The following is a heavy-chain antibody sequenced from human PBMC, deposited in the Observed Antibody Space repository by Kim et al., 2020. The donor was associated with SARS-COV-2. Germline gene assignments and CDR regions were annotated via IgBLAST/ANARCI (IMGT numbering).Heavy chain of an antibody. Sequence: QRFEGRVTMTRDTSTSTVYMELSSLRSEDTAVYYCARWAVTTQPNYGIDVWGQGTTVTVSS. V-gene: IGHV1-46*01. CDR3: ARWAVTTQPNYGIDV. J-gene: IGHJ6*02. D-gene: IGHD4-17*01.